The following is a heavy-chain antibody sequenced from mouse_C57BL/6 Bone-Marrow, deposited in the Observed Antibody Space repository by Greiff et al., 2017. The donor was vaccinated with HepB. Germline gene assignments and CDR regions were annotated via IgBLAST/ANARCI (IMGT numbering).Heavy chain of an antibody. CDR3: ATHYGSSMDY. Sequence: QVQLQQPGAELVMPGASVKLSCKASGYTFTSYWMHWVKQRPGQGLEWIGEIDPSDSYTNYNQKFKGKSTLTVDKSSSTAYMQLSILTSEDSAVYYCATHYGSSMDYWGQGTSVTVSS. CDR1: GYTFTSYW. CDR2: IDPSDSYT. J-gene: IGHJ4*01. V-gene: IGHV1-69*01. D-gene: IGHD1-1*01.